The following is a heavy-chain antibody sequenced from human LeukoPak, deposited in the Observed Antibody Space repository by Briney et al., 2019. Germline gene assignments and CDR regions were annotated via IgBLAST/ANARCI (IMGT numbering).Heavy chain of an antibody. CDR3: ARDHGTTGEFDY. D-gene: IGHD1-7*01. CDR1: GYTFTSYG. V-gene: IGHV1-2*02. Sequence: ASVKVSCKASGYTFTSYGISWVRQAPGQGLEWMGWINPNSGGTDYAQKFQGRVTMTRDTSISTTYMELRSLRSDDTAVYYCARDHGTTGEFDYWGQGTLVTVSS. CDR2: INPNSGGT. J-gene: IGHJ4*02.